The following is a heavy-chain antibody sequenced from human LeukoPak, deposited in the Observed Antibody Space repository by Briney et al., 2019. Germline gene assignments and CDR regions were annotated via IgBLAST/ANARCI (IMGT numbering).Heavy chain of an antibody. CDR2: IYYSGST. V-gene: IGHV4-31*03. CDR1: GGSISSGGYY. D-gene: IGHD6-6*01. J-gene: IGHJ4*02. Sequence: PSETLSLTCTVSGGSISSGGYYWSWIRQHPGKGLEWIGYIYYSGSTYYNPSLKSRVTISVDTSKNQFSLKLSSATAADTAVYYCARESIAARTLDYWGQGTLVTVSS. CDR3: ARESIAARTLDY.